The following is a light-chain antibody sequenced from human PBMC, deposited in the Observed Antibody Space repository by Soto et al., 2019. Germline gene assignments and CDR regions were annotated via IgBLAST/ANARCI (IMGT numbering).Light chain of an antibody. CDR2: GAS. V-gene: IGKV3-15*01. CDR3: QHYNSYSEA. J-gene: IGKJ1*01. CDR1: ETVATN. Sequence: EVVITQSPATLYVSPGERATLSCRASETVATNLAWYQQKPGQAPRLLISGASTRAAGISDRFRGSGSGTEFTLTISSLQPDDFETYYCQHYNSYSEAFGQGTKVDIK.